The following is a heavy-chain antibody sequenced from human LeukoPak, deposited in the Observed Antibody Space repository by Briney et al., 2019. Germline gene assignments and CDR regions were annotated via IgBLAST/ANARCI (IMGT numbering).Heavy chain of an antibody. CDR2: IKSKTDGGTI. CDR3: VAGTGYSDFDY. V-gene: IGHV3-15*01. Sequence: GGSLRLSCAASGFTFSNAWMSWVRQAPGKGLEWVFRIKSKTDGGTIDYAAPVKGRFTISRDDSKNTLNLQMNTLKTEDTAVYYCVAGTGYSDFDYWGQGTLVTVSS. CDR1: GFTFSNAW. J-gene: IGHJ4*02. D-gene: IGHD3-9*01.